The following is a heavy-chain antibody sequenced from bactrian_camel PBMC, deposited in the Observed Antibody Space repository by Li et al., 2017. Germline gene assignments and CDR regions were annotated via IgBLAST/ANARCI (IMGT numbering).Heavy chain of an antibody. Sequence: HVQLVESGGGSVQAGGSLRLSCVASGDTNGRYCMGWFRQIPDKEREGVAAIDASGYTSYAGSVKGRFTISKDNAKNSLYLQMNSLKPEDTAMYYCAAFAPPDPARAAETRVVAGKCADFGYWGQGTQVTVS. CDR3: AAFAPPDPARAAETRVVAGKCADFGY. CDR2: IDASGYT. J-gene: IGHJ6*01. D-gene: IGHD6*01. CDR1: GDTNGRYC. V-gene: IGHV3S55*01.